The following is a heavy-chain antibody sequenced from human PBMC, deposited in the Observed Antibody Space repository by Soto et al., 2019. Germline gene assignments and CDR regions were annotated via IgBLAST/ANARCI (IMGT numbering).Heavy chain of an antibody. CDR3: AKNRDYCIRTSCRMYSSDY. CDR1: GFTFSSYA. CDR2: ISGSGGST. J-gene: IGHJ4*02. D-gene: IGHD2-2*01. V-gene: IGHV3-23*01. Sequence: EVQLLESGGGLVQPGGSLRLSCAASGFTFSSYAMSWVRQAPGKGLEWVSAISGSGGSTYYADSVKGRFTISRDNSKNTLYLQMNSLRAEDTAVYYCAKNRDYCIRTSCRMYSSDYWGQGTLVTVSS.